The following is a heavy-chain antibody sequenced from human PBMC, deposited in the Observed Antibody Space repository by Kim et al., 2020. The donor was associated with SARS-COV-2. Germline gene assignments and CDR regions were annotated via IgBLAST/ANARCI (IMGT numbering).Heavy chain of an antibody. J-gene: IGHJ2*01. CDR1: GGSISSYY. Sequence: SETLSLTCTVSGGSISSYYWSWIRQPPGKGLEWIGYIYYSGSTNYNPSLKSRVTISVDTSKNQFSLKLSSVTAADTAVYYCARVPFYYDSSGYPWWYFDLWGRGTLVTVSS. V-gene: IGHV4-59*13. D-gene: IGHD3-22*01. CDR2: IYYSGST. CDR3: ARVPFYYDSSGYPWWYFDL.